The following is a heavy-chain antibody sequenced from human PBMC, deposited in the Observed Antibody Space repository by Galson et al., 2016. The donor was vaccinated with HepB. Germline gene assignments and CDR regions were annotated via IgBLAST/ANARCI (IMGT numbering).Heavy chain of an antibody. V-gene: IGHV3-23*01. Sequence: SLRLSCAASGFTFSNFVINWVRQAPGKGLERVSGISGNGGDTYYADSVKGRFTISRDNSKNTVYLQMNSRRVEDTAVYYCAKLIEVAGSFDDWGREPWSPSPQ. CDR3: AKLIEVAGSFDD. CDR1: GFTFSNFV. J-gene: IGHJ4*02. CDR2: ISGNGGDT. D-gene: IGHD6-19*01.